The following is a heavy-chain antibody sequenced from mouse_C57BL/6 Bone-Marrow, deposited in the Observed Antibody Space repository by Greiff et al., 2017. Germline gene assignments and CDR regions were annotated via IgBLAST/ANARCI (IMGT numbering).Heavy chain of an antibody. CDR3: ARTYYSNYGYFDY. V-gene: IGHV5-17*01. D-gene: IGHD2-5*01. CDR2: ISSGSSTI. J-gene: IGHJ2*01. CDR1: GLTFSDYG. Sequence: EVHLVESGGGLVKPGGSLKLSCAASGLTFSDYGMHWVRQAPETGLEWVAYISSGSSTIYYADTVKGRFTISRDNAKNTLFLQMPSLRSEDTAMYYCARTYYSNYGYFDYWGQGTTLTVSS.